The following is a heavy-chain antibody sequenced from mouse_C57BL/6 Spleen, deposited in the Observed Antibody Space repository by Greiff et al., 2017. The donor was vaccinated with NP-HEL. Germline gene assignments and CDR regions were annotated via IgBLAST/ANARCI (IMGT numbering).Heavy chain of an antibody. CDR3: APGGLDYGEGMDY. Sequence: VQLQQPGAELVKPGASVKLSCKASGYTFTSYWMHWVKQRPGRGLEWIGRSDPNSGGTKYNEKFKSKATLTVDKPSSTAYMQLSSLTSEDSAVYYCAPGGLDYGEGMDYWGQGTSVTVSS. CDR1: GYTFTSYW. D-gene: IGHD1-1*01. J-gene: IGHJ4*01. V-gene: IGHV1-72*01. CDR2: SDPNSGGT.